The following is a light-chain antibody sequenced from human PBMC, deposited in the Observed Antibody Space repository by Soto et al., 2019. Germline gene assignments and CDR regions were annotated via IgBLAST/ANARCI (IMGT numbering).Light chain of an antibody. CDR3: QQSYMDTIT. CDR1: QSISTY. Sequence: DIQMTQSPSSLSASVGNRVTITCRASQSISTYLNWYQKKPGKDPNLLIYDASRLQSGVPSRFSGSGGGTDFNLSISSVQPEDFATYLCQQSYMDTITFGQGTRLEIK. CDR2: DAS. J-gene: IGKJ5*01. V-gene: IGKV1-39*01.